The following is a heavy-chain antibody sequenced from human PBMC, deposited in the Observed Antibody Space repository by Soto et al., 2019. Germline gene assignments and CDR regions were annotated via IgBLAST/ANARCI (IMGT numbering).Heavy chain of an antibody. D-gene: IGHD3-22*01. Sequence: PSETLSLTCAVSGGSISSGGYSWSWIRQPPGKGLEWIGYIYHSGSTYYNPSLKRRVSISLDKSKNQFSLKLTSVTAADTAVYFCARTGKFYYYDMSGLPFDPWGPGVLVTVSS. CDR1: GGSISSGGYS. CDR2: IYHSGST. V-gene: IGHV4-30-2*01. J-gene: IGHJ5*02. CDR3: ARTGKFYYYDMSGLPFDP.